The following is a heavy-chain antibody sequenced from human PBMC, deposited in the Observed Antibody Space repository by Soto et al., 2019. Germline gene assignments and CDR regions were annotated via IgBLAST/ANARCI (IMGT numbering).Heavy chain of an antibody. CDR2: IYHSGRT. V-gene: IGHV4-30-2*01. CDR1: GGSITSGGYS. Sequence: QLQLQESGSGLVKPSQTLSLTCAVSGGSITSGGYSWSWIRPPPGKGLEWIGYIYHSGRTSYNASLKSRVTLSVDRSKNQFSLKLSSVTAADTAVYYCARVAPVVNDDWGQGTLFTFSS. J-gene: IGHJ4*02. D-gene: IGHD2-21*01. CDR3: ARVAPVVNDD.